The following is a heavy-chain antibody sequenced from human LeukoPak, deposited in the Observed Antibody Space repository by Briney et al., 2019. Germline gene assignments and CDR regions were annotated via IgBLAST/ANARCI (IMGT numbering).Heavy chain of an antibody. J-gene: IGHJ4*02. CDR1: GYTFTRYY. CDR3: ATGGLGFLAEEIPLGDYFDF. Sequence: ASVKVSCKASGYTFTRYYMHWVRQAPGQGLKWMGWINPNSGGTRYEQKSQGPVTMSRDTSISTAYMELSRLRSDDTAVYYCATGGLGFLAEEIPLGDYFDFWGQGTLVTVSS. D-gene: IGHD3-3*01. V-gene: IGHV1-2*02. CDR2: INPNSGGT.